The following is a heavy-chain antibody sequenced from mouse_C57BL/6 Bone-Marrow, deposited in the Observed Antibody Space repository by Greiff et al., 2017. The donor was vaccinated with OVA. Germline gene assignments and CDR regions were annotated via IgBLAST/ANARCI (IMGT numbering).Heavy chain of an antibody. V-gene: IGHV2-2*01. Sequence: QVHVKQSGPGLVQPSQSLSITCTVSGFSLTSYGVHWVRQSPGKGLEWLGVIWSGGSTDYNAAFISRLSISKDNSKSQVFFKMNSLQADDTAIYYCATHYSNYLYAMDYWGQGTSVTVSS. D-gene: IGHD2-5*01. CDR1: GFSLTSYG. CDR2: IWSGGST. J-gene: IGHJ4*01. CDR3: ATHYSNYLYAMDY.